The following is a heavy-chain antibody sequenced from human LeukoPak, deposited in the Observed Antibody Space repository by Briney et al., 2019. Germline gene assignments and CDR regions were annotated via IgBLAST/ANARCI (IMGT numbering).Heavy chain of an antibody. V-gene: IGHV4-39*02. CDR1: GGSISSSSYY. J-gene: IGHJ4*02. CDR3: AREGRGWYPYYFDY. Sequence: SETLSLTCTVSGGSISSSSYYWGWIRQSPGKGLEWIGSIYYSGSTYYNPSLKSRVTISVDTSKNQFSPKLSSVTAADTAVYYCAREGRGWYPYYFDYWGQGTLVTVSS. CDR2: IYYSGST. D-gene: IGHD6-19*01.